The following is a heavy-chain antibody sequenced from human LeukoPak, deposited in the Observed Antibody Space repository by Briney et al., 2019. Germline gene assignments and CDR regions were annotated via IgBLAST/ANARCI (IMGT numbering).Heavy chain of an antibody. J-gene: IGHJ1*01. Sequence: AGGSLRLSCAASGFTFCSYSMHWLRQAPGKGLQFFSAISRNGGNTYYANSVKGRFTISRDISKNTLYLQMGSLRPEDMAVYYCARVDSGSACASWGQGILVTVSS. V-gene: IGHV3-64*01. CDR3: ARVDSGSACAS. CDR1: GFTFCSYS. D-gene: IGHD6-19*01. CDR2: ISRNGGNT.